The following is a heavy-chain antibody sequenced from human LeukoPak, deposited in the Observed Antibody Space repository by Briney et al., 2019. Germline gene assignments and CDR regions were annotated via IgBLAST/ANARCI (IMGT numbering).Heavy chain of an antibody. CDR3: AKQDIAVVPASFFFKTEFDF. Sequence: GGSLRLSCAASGFPFSNYAMSGVRQAPGKGLEWDSAISNSGDYTYYADSVKGRFTISRDNSKNTLYLQMNTLRAEDTAVYYCAKQDIAVVPASFFFKTEFDFWGQGALVIVSS. D-gene: IGHD2-2*01. J-gene: IGHJ4*02. V-gene: IGHV3-23*01. CDR2: ISNSGDYT. CDR1: GFPFSNYA.